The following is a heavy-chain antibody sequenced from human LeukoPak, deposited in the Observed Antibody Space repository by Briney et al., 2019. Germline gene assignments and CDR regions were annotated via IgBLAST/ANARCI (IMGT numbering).Heavy chain of an antibody. CDR3: AKGLRLGELSVTYEFDY. V-gene: IGHV3-23*01. J-gene: IGHJ4*02. CDR2: ISGSGGST. D-gene: IGHD3-16*02. Sequence: GGSLRLSCAASGFTFSSYAMSWVRQAPGKGLEWVSAISGSGGSTYYADSVKGRFTISRDNSKNTLYLQMNSLRAEDTAVYYCAKGLRLGELSVTYEFDYWGQGTLVTVSS. CDR1: GFTFSSYA.